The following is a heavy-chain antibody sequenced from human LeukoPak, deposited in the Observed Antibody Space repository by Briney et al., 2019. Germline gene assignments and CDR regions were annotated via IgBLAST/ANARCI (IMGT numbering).Heavy chain of an antibody. J-gene: IGHJ4*02. CDR3: ARGGPTVVYYFDY. CDR2: IIPIFGTA. V-gene: IGHV1-69*13. Sequence: ASVKVSCKASGGTFSSYAISWVRQAPGQGLERMGGIIPIFGTANYAQKFQGRVTITADESTSTAYMELSSLRSEDTAVYYCARGGPTVVYYFDYWGQGTLVTVSS. D-gene: IGHD4-23*01. CDR1: GGTFSSYA.